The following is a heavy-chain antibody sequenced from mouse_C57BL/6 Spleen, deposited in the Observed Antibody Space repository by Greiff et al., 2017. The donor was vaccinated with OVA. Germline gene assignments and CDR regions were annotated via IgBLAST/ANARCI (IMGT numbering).Heavy chain of an antibody. CDR2: INYDGSST. V-gene: IGHV5-16*01. CDR1: GFTFSDYY. J-gene: IGHJ3*01. D-gene: IGHD1-1*01. CDR3: ARHYYGSSYEFAY. Sequence: VQLVESEGGLVQPGSSMKLSCTASGFTFSDYYMAWVRQVPEKGLEWVANINYDGSSTYYLDSLKSRFIISRDNAKNILYLQMSSLKSEDTATYYCARHYYGSSYEFAYWGQGTLVTVSA.